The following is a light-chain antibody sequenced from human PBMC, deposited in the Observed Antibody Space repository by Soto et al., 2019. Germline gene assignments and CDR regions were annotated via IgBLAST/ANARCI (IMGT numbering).Light chain of an antibody. CDR3: QQYYSTPWT. Sequence: DIVMTQSPDSLAVSLGERATINCKSSQSVLFSSNKKNYLSWLQQKPGQPPKLLIYWACTRESGVPDRFSGSGSRTDFTLPISSLQAEDVAGYYCQQYYSTPWTFGQGTTVEIK. CDR2: WAC. CDR1: QSVLFSSNKKNY. J-gene: IGKJ1*01. V-gene: IGKV4-1*01.